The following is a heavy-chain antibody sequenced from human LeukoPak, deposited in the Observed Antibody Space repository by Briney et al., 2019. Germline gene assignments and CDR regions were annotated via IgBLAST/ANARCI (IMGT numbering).Heavy chain of an antibody. Sequence: SETLSLTCTVSGGSISSSSYYWGWIRQPPGKGLEWIGSIYYSGSTYYNPSLKSRVTISVDTSKNQFSLKLSSVTAADTAVYYCARDRGDGYNAGHFDYWGQGTLVTVSS. V-gene: IGHV4-39*07. CDR3: ARDRGDGYNAGHFDY. CDR2: IYYSGST. D-gene: IGHD5-24*01. CDR1: GGSISSSSYY. J-gene: IGHJ4*02.